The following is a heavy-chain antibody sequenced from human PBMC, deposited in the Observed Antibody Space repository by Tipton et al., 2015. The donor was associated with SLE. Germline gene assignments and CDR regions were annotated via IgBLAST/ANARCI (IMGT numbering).Heavy chain of an antibody. V-gene: IGHV4-34*12. CDR2: VFPGGPT. D-gene: IGHD1-1*01. CDR3: ARWEVGYTTNWERFDC. CDR1: GVSITNSY. Sequence: TLSLTCSVSGVSITNSYWSWIRQSPGKGLEWIGEVFPGGPTNYNPSLKSRVTISLDMSRNQFSLRLSSVTAADTAVYFCARWEVGYTTNWERFDCWGQGTLVTVSS. J-gene: IGHJ4*02.